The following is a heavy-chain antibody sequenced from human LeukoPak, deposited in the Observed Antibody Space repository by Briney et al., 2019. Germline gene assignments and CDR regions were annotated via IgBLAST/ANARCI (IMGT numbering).Heavy chain of an antibody. J-gene: IGHJ3*02. Sequence: GGSLRLSCAASGFTFSSYWMSWVRQAPGKGLEWVANIKQDGSEKYYVDSVKGRFTISRDNAKNSLYLQMNSLRAEDTAVYYCARGQHRVADLDDAFDIWGQGTMVTVSS. CDR2: IKQDGSEK. D-gene: IGHD2-15*01. V-gene: IGHV3-7*01. CDR1: GFTFSSYW. CDR3: ARGQHRVADLDDAFDI.